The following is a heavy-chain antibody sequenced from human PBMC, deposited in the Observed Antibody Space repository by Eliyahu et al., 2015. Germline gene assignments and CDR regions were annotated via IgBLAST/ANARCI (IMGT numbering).Heavy chain of an antibody. D-gene: IGHD3-3*01. J-gene: IGHJ6*04. V-gene: IGHV4-34*01. CDR2: INXSGST. CDR3: ARGKKYYDFWSGYYRWDYDMDV. Sequence: QVQLQQWGAGLLKPSEXLSLTCAVYGGSFSGYYWSWTRQPPGKGLEWIGEINXSGSTNYNPSLKSRVTISVDTSKNQFSLKLSSVTAADTAVYYCARGKKYYDFWSGYYRWDYDMDVWGKGTTVTVSS. CDR1: GGSFSGYY.